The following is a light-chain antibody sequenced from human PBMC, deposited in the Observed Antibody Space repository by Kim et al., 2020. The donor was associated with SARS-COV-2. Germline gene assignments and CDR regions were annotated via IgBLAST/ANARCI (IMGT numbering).Light chain of an antibody. Sequence: GQNVTISCSGISSNIGNNYVSWYQQPPGTAPNPLIYDKNKRPSGNPGRFFGSKAGTSAALGITGLQTEDEADYYCGTWDSSLSAAVFGGGNQLTVL. J-gene: IGLJ2*01. V-gene: IGLV1-51*01. CDR1: SSNIGNNY. CDR3: GTWDSSLSAAV. CDR2: DKN.